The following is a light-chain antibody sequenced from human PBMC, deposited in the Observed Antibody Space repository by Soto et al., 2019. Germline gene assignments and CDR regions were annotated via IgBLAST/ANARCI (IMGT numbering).Light chain of an antibody. J-gene: IGLJ2*01. V-gene: IGLV2-14*03. Sequence: QSVLTQPASVSGSPWQVVTTSRTGTSSDIGAYNFVSWYQQHPGKAPKLMLYDVNIRPSGVSNRFSGSKSGNTASLTISGLQAEDEADYYCTSWTTSTTMIFGGGTKVTVL. CDR2: DVN. CDR3: TSWTTSTTMI. CDR1: SSDIGAYNF.